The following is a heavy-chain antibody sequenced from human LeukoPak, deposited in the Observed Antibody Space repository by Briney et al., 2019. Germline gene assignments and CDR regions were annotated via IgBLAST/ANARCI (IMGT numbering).Heavy chain of an antibody. Sequence: PGGSLRLSCAASGFTFRSYEMNWVRQAPGKGLEWVSYISSSSSTIYYSDSLKGRFTISRDNGKNTLYLQMNSLGAEDTAVYYCAKDQAGAWGQGTRVTVSS. V-gene: IGHV3-48*03. CDR3: AKDQAGA. CDR2: ISSSSSTI. J-gene: IGHJ5*02. CDR1: GFTFRSYE. D-gene: IGHD1-26*01.